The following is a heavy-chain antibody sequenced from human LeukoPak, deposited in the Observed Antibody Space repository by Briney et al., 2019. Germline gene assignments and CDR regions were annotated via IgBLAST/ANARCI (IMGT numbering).Heavy chain of an antibody. D-gene: IGHD5-24*01. V-gene: IGHV1-69*04. CDR2: IIPIVNIP. Sequence: SVKVSCKASGGTLSSYTVNWVRQAPGQGLEWMGRIIPIVNIPNYAQKLQGRVTITADKSTNTAYMELSSLRSEDTAVYYCARDMADTTMAPDWGQGTLVTVSS. J-gene: IGHJ4*02. CDR1: GGTLSSYT. CDR3: ARDMADTTMAPD.